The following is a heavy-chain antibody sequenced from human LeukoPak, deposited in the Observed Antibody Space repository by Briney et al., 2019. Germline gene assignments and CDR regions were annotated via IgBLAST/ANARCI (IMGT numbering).Heavy chain of an antibody. CDR1: GYSFTSYW. V-gene: IGHV5-51*01. J-gene: IGHJ4*02. CDR2: IYPGDSDT. D-gene: IGHD5-18*01. CDR3: ARRGEAMDPFDY. Sequence: NHGESLKISCKDSGYSFTSYWIGWVPQLPGKGLEWMGIIYPGDSDTRYSPSFQGQVTISADKSINTAYLQWSSLKASDTAIYYCARRGEAMDPFDYWGQGTLVTVSS.